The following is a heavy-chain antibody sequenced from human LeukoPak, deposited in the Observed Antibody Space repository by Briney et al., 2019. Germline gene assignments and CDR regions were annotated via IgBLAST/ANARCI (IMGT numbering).Heavy chain of an antibody. Sequence: GGSLRLSCAASGFTFSSYSMNWVRQAPGKGLEWVSSISSSSSYIYYADSVKGRFTISRDNAKNSLYLQMNSPRAEDTAVYYCARYYYGSGSPTPPYYFDYWGQGTLVTVSS. J-gene: IGHJ4*02. CDR2: ISSSSSYI. D-gene: IGHD3-10*01. CDR3: ARYYYGSGSPTPPYYFDY. CDR1: GFTFSSYS. V-gene: IGHV3-21*01.